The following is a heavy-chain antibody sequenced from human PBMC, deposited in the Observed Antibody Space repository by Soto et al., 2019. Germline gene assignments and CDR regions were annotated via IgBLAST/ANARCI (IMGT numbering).Heavy chain of an antibody. V-gene: IGHV1-18*01. J-gene: IGHJ6*02. CDR3: ARARWELLAGYYYYGMDV. Sequence: QVQLVQSGAEVKKPGASVKVSCKASGYTFTSYGISWVRQAPGQGLEWMGWISAYNGNTNYAQKLQGRVTMTTDTXTXTXXMELRSLRSDDTAVYYCARARWELLAGYYYYGMDVWGQGTTVTVSS. CDR2: ISAYNGNT. CDR1: GYTFTSYG. D-gene: IGHD1-26*01.